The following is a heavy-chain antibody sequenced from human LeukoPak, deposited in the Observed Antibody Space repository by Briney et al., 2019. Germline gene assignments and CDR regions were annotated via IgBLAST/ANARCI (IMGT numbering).Heavy chain of an antibody. Sequence: GGSLRLSCAASGLAVSSIYMTWVRQAPGKGLEWVSVISSGGNTNYADSVKGRFTISRDNSKNTVFLRMNSLRAEDTAVYYCARDEYYETSGLDYWGQGTLVTVSS. CDR1: GLAVSSIY. V-gene: IGHV3-53*01. J-gene: IGHJ4*02. CDR3: ARDEYYETSGLDY. D-gene: IGHD3-22*01. CDR2: ISSGGNT.